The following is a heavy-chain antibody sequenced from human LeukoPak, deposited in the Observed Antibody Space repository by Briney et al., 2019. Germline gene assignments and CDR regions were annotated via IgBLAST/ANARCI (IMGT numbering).Heavy chain of an antibody. CDR3: ASYYDFWSGSLGNWFDP. CDR1: GFTFTSYW. CDR2: IRQDGNEK. V-gene: IGHV3-7*03. Sequence: GGSLRLSCAVSGFTFTSYWMNWVRQAPGQGLEWVASIRQDGNEKSYVDSVKGRFTISRDNTKNSLYLQMNSLRAEDTAVYYCASYYDFWSGSLGNWFDPWGQGTLVTVSS. D-gene: IGHD3-3*01. J-gene: IGHJ5*02.